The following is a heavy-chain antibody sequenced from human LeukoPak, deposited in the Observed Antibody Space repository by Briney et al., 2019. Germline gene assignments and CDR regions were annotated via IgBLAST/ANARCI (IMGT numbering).Heavy chain of an antibody. J-gene: IGHJ4*02. Sequence: PGGSLRLPCSASGFTFSSYARHWVRQAPGKGLEYVSAISSNGGSTYYADSVKGRFTISRNNSKNTLYLQMSSLRAEDTAVYYCADILTGYYRYWGQGTLVTVSS. V-gene: IGHV3-64D*06. CDR2: ISSNGGST. CDR3: ADILTGYYRY. CDR1: GFTFSSYA. D-gene: IGHD3-9*01.